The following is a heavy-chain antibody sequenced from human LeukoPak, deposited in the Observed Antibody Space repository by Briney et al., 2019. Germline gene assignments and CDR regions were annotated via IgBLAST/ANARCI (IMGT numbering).Heavy chain of an antibody. J-gene: IGHJ4*02. V-gene: IGHV1-2*02. CDR3: ARACSTSCYKGFDY. D-gene: IGHD2-2*02. Sequence: ASVKVSCKASGYTFTGYYMHWVRQAPGQGLEWMGWINPNSGGTNYAQKFQGRVTMTRDTSISTAYMELSRLRSDDTAVYYCARACSTSCYKGFDYWGQGTLVTVSS. CDR1: GYTFTGYY. CDR2: INPNSGGT.